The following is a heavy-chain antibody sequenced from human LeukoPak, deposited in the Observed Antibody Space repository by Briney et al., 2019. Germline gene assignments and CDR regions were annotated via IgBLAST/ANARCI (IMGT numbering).Heavy chain of an antibody. D-gene: IGHD5-24*01. CDR2: INTNGGST. V-gene: IGHV1-46*01. CDR3: ARGIGNGYRLFDY. J-gene: IGHJ4*02. CDR1: GYTFTSYF. Sequence: ASVKVSCKASGYTFTSYFMHWVRQAPGQGLEWMGIINTNGGSTRYAHKFQGRVTMTRDTSTRTVFMEMSSLRSEDTAVYYCARGIGNGYRLFDYWGQGTLVTVSS.